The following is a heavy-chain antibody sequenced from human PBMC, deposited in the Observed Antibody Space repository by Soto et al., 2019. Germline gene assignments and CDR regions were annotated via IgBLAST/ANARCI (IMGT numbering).Heavy chain of an antibody. CDR1: GGSFRGYY. V-gene: IGHV4-34*01. D-gene: IGHD3-16*01. J-gene: IGHJ5*02. Sequence: PSEALSLTCAVYGGSFRGYYWSWIRQPPGKGLEWIGEINHSGSTNYNSSLKSRVTISADTSKDQFSLKLSSVTAADTAVYYCARGPNSSWLGFSPFDPWGQGTLVTVSS. CDR3: ARGPNSSWLGFSPFDP. CDR2: INHSGST.